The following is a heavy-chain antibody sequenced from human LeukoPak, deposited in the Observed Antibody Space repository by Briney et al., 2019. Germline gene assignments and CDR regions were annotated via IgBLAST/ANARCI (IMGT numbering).Heavy chain of an antibody. D-gene: IGHD5-18*01. CDR3: ARIRYSYGVPTIDY. Sequence: SETLSLTCTVSGGSTSSYYWSWIRQPPGKGLEWIGYIYYSGSTNYNPSLKSRVTISVDTSKNQFSLKLSSVPAADTAVYYCARIRYSYGVPTIDYWGQGTLVTVSS. V-gene: IGHV4-59*08. CDR1: GGSTSSYY. J-gene: IGHJ4*02. CDR2: IYYSGST.